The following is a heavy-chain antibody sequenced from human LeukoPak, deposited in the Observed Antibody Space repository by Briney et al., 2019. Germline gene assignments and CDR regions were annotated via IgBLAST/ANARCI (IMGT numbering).Heavy chain of an antibody. Sequence: GGSLRLSCAAAVFIFDDYAMHWVRQVPGKGLEWVSGISWNTIGIGYADSVKGRFTISRDNAKNSLYLQMNSLRSEDTALYYCANSRDGYNIDYWGQGTLVTVSS. J-gene: IGHJ4*02. CDR2: ISWNTIGI. D-gene: IGHD5-24*01. CDR3: ANSRDGYNIDY. V-gene: IGHV3-9*01. CDR1: VFIFDDYA.